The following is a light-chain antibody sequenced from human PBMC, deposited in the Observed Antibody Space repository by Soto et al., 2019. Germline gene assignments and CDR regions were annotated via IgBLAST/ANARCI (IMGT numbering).Light chain of an antibody. Sequence: DIQMTQSPSTLSASVGDRVTISCRASQSISSWLAWYQQKPGKAPEVLIFEASSLESGVPSRFSGSGSGTEFTLTISSLQPEDFATYYCLQHDSYPRTFGQGTKVDI. CDR1: QSISSW. J-gene: IGKJ1*01. V-gene: IGKV1-5*01. CDR2: EAS. CDR3: LQHDSYPRT.